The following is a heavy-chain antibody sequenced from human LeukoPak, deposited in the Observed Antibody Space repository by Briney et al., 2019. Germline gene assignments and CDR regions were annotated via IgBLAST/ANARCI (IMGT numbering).Heavy chain of an antibody. J-gene: IGHJ4*02. CDR2: IYPGDSDT. CDR1: GYSFTSYW. CDR3: ARHGEMATTDFDY. Sequence: GESLKISCKGSGYSFTSYWIGWVRQMPGKGLEWMGIIYPGDSDTRYSPSLQGQVTISADKSISTAYLQWSSLKASDTAMYYCARHGEMATTDFDYWGQGTLVTVSS. V-gene: IGHV5-51*01. D-gene: IGHD5-24*01.